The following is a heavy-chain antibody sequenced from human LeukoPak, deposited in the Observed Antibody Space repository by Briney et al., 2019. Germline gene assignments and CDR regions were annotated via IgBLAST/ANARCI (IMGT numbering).Heavy chain of an antibody. CDR3: AKDLDSSPDY. CDR1: GFTFSSYG. V-gene: IGHV3-30*18. J-gene: IGHJ4*02. D-gene: IGHD6-13*01. Sequence: LRLSCAASGFTFSSYGMHWVRQAPGKGLEWVAVISYDGSNKYYADSVKGRFTISRDNSKNTLYLQMNSLRAEDTAVYYCAKDLDSSPDYWGQGTLVTVSS. CDR2: ISYDGSNK.